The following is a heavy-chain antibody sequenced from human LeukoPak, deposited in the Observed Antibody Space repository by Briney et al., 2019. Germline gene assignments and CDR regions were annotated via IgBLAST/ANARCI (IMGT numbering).Heavy chain of an antibody. CDR1: GYNFTSYW. J-gene: IGHJ4*02. CDR3: ARLREGSIDY. Sequence: GESLKISCKGFGYNFTSYWISWVRQMPGKGLEWMGRVDPSDSYINYSPSFQGHVTISADKSITTAYVQWSSLKASDTAMYYCARLREGSIDYWGQGTLVTVSS. CDR2: VDPSDSYI. V-gene: IGHV5-10-1*01.